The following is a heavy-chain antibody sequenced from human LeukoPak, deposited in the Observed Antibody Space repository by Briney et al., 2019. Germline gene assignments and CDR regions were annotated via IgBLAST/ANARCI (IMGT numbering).Heavy chain of an antibody. Sequence: GGSLRLSCAASGFTFSSYWMSWVRQAPGKGLEWVANIKQGGTEKFYVDSVKGRFTISRDNAKNSLSLQMISLRAEDTAVYYCARNKRADIWGQGTMVTVSS. D-gene: IGHD1/OR15-1a*01. CDR1: GFTFSSYW. V-gene: IGHV3-7*01. J-gene: IGHJ3*02. CDR2: IKQGGTEK. CDR3: ARNKRADI.